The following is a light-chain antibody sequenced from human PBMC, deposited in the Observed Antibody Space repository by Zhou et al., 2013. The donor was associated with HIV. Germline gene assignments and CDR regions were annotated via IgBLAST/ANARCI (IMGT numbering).Light chain of an antibody. CDR1: QSVSSSY. Sequence: EIVLTQSPGTLSLSPGERATLSCRASQSVSSSYLAWYQQKPGQAPRLLIYDASTRATGIPPRFSGSGSGTEFILTISSLQPEDFAVYHCQQYDNWPPLTFGGGTRVEIK. J-gene: IGKJ4*01. CDR3: QQYDNWPPLT. CDR2: DAS. V-gene: IGKV3-20*01.